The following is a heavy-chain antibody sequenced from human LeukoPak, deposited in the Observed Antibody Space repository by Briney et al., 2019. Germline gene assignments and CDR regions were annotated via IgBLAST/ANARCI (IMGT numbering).Heavy chain of an antibody. CDR1: GFTFSSYA. J-gene: IGHJ4*02. CDR2: ISYDGSNK. D-gene: IGHD3-3*01. Sequence: GGSLRLSCAASGFTFSSYAMHWVRQAPGKGLEWVALISYDGSNKYYAGSVKGRFTISRDNSKNTLYLQMNSLSPEDTAVYYCASDMSYSGYYIDYWGQGTLVTVSS. V-gene: IGHV3-30-3*01. CDR3: ASDMSYSGYYIDY.